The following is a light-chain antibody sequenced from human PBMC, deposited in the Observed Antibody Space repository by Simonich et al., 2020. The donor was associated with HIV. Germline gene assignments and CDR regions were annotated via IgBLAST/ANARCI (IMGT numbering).Light chain of an antibody. Sequence: QSALTQPASVSGSPGQSITISCTGTYTDVGAYNYVSWYQQFPGKAPKLIIYDVGKRPSGVSSRFAGSKAGNTASLTISGLQAEDEADYYCCSYVDSNTLVFGGGTKLTVL. CDR3: CSYVDSNTLV. V-gene: IGLV2-23*02. CDR1: YTDVGAYNY. CDR2: DVG. J-gene: IGLJ2*01.